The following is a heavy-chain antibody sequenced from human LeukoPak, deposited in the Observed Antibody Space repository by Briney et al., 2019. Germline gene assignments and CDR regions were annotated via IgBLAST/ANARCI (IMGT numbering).Heavy chain of an antibody. CDR3: AREEPYGDINWFDP. Sequence: PGGSLRLSCAASGFTFSSYAMHWVRQAPGKGLEWVAVISYDGSNKYYADSVKGRFTISRDNSKNTLYLQMNSLRAEDTAVYYCAREEPYGDINWFDPWGQGTLVTVSS. CDR2: ISYDGSNK. D-gene: IGHD4-17*01. V-gene: IGHV3-30-3*01. CDR1: GFTFSSYA. J-gene: IGHJ5*02.